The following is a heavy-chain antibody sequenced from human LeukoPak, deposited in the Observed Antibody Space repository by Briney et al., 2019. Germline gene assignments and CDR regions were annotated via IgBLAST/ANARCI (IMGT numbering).Heavy chain of an antibody. V-gene: IGHV4-39*01. J-gene: IGHJ5*02. D-gene: IGHD2-2*01. Sequence: SETLSLTCTVSGGSISSSSYYWGWIRQPPGKGLEWIGSIYYSGSTYYNPSLKSRVTISVDTSKNQFSLKLSSVTAADTAVYYCARHGFRVYQTGWFDPWGQGTLVTVSS. CDR1: GGSISSSSYY. CDR2: IYYSGST. CDR3: ARHGFRVYQTGWFDP.